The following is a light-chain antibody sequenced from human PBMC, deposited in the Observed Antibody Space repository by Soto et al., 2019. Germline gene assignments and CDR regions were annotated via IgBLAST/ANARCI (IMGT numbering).Light chain of an antibody. CDR2: GAS. V-gene: IGKV3-15*01. CDR3: QQYNTWLWT. J-gene: IGKJ1*01. Sequence: EVVMTQSPATLSVSPGERVTLSCRASQSINAHLAWYQQKPGQAPRLLIHGASTRATGIPARFSGRGFGTEFILTITSLQSEDFAIYYCQQYNTWLWTFGPGTKVEI. CDR1: QSINAH.